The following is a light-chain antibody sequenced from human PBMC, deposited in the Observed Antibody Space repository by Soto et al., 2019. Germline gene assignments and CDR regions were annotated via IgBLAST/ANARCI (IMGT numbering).Light chain of an antibody. CDR3: CSYAGSYTFWV. V-gene: IGLV2-11*01. CDR2: DVS. CDR1: SSDVGGYNY. J-gene: IGLJ2*01. Sequence: QSSLTQPRSVSGSPGQSVTISCTGTSSDVGGYNYDSWYQQHPGKAPKLMIYDVSKRPSGVPDRFSGSKSGNTASLTISGLQAEDEADYYCCSYAGSYTFWVFGGGTKLTVL.